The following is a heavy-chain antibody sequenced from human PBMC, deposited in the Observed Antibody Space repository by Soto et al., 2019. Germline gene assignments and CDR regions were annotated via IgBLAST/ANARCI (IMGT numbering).Heavy chain of an antibody. J-gene: IGHJ6*02. Sequence: SVKVSCKAPGYTFTSYGISWVRQAPGQGLEWMGWISAYNGNTNYAQKLQGRVTMTTDTSTSTAYMELRSLRSDDTAVYYCARVGGGYGDYVYYYGMDVWGQGTTVTVSS. D-gene: IGHD4-17*01. V-gene: IGHV1-18*01. CDR2: ISAYNGNT. CDR3: ARVGGGYGDYVYYYGMDV. CDR1: GYTFTSYG.